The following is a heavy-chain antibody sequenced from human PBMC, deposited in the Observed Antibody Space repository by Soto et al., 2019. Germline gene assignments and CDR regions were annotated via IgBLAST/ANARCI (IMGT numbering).Heavy chain of an antibody. D-gene: IGHD1-26*01. J-gene: IGHJ2*01. Sequence: EVQLLESGGGLVQVGGSLRLSCAASGILFSSYAMTWVRQAPGKGLEWISVITGSGTSTYYADSGKGRFTISRDNSKKTMYLQMNSLIVEDTALYYWAKKGSPSGDKKNWYFDLWGRGTLVTVSS. CDR3: AKKGSPSGDKKNWYFDL. CDR1: GILFSSYA. V-gene: IGHV3-23*01. CDR2: ITGSGTST.